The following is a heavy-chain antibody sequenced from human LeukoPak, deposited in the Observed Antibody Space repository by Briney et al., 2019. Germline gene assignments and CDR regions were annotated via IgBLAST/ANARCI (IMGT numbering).Heavy chain of an antibody. CDR3: ARVQNYYDSSGYYETPFDY. CDR1: GGSSSGYY. D-gene: IGHD3-22*01. V-gene: IGHV4-34*01. J-gene: IGHJ4*02. CDR2: INHSGST. Sequence: SETLSLTCAVYGGSSSGYYWSWIRQPPGKGLEWIGEINHSGSTNYNPSLKSRVTISVDTSKNQFSLKLSSVTAADTAVYYCARVQNYYDSSGYYETPFDYWGQGTLVTVSS.